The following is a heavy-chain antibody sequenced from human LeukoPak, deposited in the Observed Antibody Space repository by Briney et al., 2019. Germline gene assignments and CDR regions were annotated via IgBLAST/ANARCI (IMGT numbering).Heavy chain of an antibody. D-gene: IGHD6-13*01. J-gene: IGHJ4*02. CDR3: ARGATGIAAADDY. Sequence: GASVKVSCKVSGYTFTSYDINWVRQATGQGLEWMGWMNPNSGNTGYAQKFQGRVTITRNTSISTAYMELSSLRSEDTAVYYCARGATGIAAADDYWGQGTLVTVSS. CDR2: MNPNSGNT. CDR1: GYTFTSYD. V-gene: IGHV1-8*03.